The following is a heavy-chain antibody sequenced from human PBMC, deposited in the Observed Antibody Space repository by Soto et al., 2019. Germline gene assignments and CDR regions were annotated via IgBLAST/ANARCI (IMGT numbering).Heavy chain of an antibody. CDR1: GFTFSSYD. Sequence: PGGSLRLSCAASGFTFSSYDMRWVRQRPGRGLEWVSAVGTAGDTHYAGPVKGRFTVTRENDKNSMYLQMDGLRVEDTAVYYCARDPSGWGMDVWGQGTTVTVSS. V-gene: IGHV3-13*01. D-gene: IGHD7-27*01. J-gene: IGHJ6*02. CDR2: VGTAGDT. CDR3: ARDPSGWGMDV.